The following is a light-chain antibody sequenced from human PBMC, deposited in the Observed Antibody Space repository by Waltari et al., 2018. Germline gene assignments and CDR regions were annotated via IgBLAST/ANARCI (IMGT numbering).Light chain of an antibody. J-gene: IGLJ2*01. CDR1: SSDVGSYTF. CDR2: EVS. V-gene: IGLV2-23*02. CDR3: CSYASTSNSVV. Sequence: QSDLTQPASVSGSPGQSVTISCTATSSDVGSYTFVSWYQQYPGKAPKVMIYEVSKRPSGVSKRYSGSKSGNTASLTISGLQAEDEADYYCCSYASTSNSVVFGGGTKLTVL.